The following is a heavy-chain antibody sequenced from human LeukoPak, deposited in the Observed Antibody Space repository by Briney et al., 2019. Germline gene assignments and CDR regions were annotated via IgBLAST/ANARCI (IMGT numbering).Heavy chain of an antibody. CDR3: SRQTDYYVSGSYPDV. CDR2: IKSRTDGGTT. CDR1: GFPFIYTW. Sequence: GGSLRLSCAASGFPFIYTWMSWVRQAPGKGLEWVGRIKSRTDGGTTDYAASVKDRFTISRDDSRSIAYLHMNSLQTEDTAVYYCSRQTDYYVSGSYPDVWGQGTTVTVSS. V-gene: IGHV3-15*01. J-gene: IGHJ6*02. D-gene: IGHD3-10*01.